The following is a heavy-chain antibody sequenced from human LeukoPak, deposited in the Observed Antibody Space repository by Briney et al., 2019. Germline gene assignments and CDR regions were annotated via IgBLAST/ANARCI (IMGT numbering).Heavy chain of an antibody. V-gene: IGHV4-39*07. CDR1: GDSISSGPYY. CDR3: ARDFSSSSTVYYYYYMDV. J-gene: IGHJ6*03. CDR2: IYYSGST. D-gene: IGHD6-6*01. Sequence: SETLSLTCTVSGDSISSGPYYWGWIRQPPGKGLEWIGSIYYSGSTYYNPSLKSRVTISVDTSKNQFSLKLSSVTAADTAIYYCARDFSSSSTVYYYYYMDVWGKGTTVTVSS.